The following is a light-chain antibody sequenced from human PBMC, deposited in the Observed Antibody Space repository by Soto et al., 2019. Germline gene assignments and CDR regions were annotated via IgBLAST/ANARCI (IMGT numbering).Light chain of an antibody. CDR2: GSS. V-gene: IGKV3-20*01. CDR1: QSVSNNY. CDR3: PQYGSSPPYS. J-gene: IGKJ2*03. Sequence: VLTQSPGTLSLSPGERATLSCRASQSVSNNYLAWYQQKPGQAPRLLIFGSSDRATVIPDRFSGSGSRTDFTLTISRLEPEDFAVYYCPQYGSSPPYSFGKGTKLEIK.